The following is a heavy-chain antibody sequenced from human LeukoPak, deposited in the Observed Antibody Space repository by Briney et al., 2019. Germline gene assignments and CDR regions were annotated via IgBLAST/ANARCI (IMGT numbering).Heavy chain of an antibody. Sequence: ASVKVSCKASGYTFTSYDINWVRQATGQGLEWMGWMNPNSGNTGYAQKFQGRVTITRNTPISTAYMELSSLRSEDTAVYYCARLGEDYHDSSGLNPWGQGTLVTVSS. CDR2: MNPNSGNT. CDR1: GYTFTSYD. J-gene: IGHJ5*02. D-gene: IGHD3-22*01. V-gene: IGHV1-8*03. CDR3: ARLGEDYHDSSGLNP.